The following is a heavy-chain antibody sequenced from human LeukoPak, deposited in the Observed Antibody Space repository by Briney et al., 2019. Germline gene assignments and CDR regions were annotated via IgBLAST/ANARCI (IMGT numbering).Heavy chain of an antibody. CDR3: ARGPQVVTGPFDY. CDR1: GFSVSNNY. CDR2: ISGSDGST. D-gene: IGHD4-23*01. Sequence: GGSLRLSYAASGFSVSNNYMSWVRQAPGKGLEWVSAISGSDGSTYYADSVKGRFTISRDNSKNTLYLQMNSLRAEDTAVYYCARGPQVVTGPFDYWGQGTLVTVSS. J-gene: IGHJ4*02. V-gene: IGHV3-23*01.